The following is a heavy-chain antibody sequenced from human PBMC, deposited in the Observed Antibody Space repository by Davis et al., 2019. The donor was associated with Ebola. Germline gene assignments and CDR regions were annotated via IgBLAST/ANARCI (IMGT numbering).Heavy chain of an antibody. J-gene: IGHJ4*02. V-gene: IGHV3-21*01. CDR1: GFTFSSYS. D-gene: IGHD1-26*01. Sequence: GESLKISCAASGFTFSSYSMNWVRQAPGKGLEWVSSISSSSSYIYYADSVKGRFTISRDNAKNSLYLQMNSLRAEDTAVYYCARGGWELDYWGQGTLVTVSS. CDR3: ARGGWELDY. CDR2: ISSSSSYI.